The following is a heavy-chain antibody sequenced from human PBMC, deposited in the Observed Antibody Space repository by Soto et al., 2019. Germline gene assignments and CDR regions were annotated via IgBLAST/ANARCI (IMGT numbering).Heavy chain of an antibody. CDR2: IYTSGST. Sequence: SETLSLTCSVSGTSVSNYYWSWIRQPAGKGLEHIGRIYTSGSTSYNPSLKSRVTMSMDTSQTQIYLNLTSVTAADTAVYYCARGGIQLSYAFDYWGPGILVTVSS. V-gene: IGHV4-4*07. CDR3: ARGGIQLSYAFDY. CDR1: GTSVSNYY. J-gene: IGHJ4*02. D-gene: IGHD5-18*01.